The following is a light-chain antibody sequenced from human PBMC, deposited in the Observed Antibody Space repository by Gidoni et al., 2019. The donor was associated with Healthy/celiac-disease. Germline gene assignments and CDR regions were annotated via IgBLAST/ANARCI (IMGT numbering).Light chain of an antibody. CDR2: WSS. CDR3: QQHYDIPWT. CDR1: QSVLYNSNKKNY. V-gene: IGKV4-1*01. Sequence: DIVMTQSPDSLAVSLGERATIICKSSQSVLYNSNKKNYLAWYQQKPGQPPTLLFYWSSTRQAGVPDRFSGSGSGTDFTLSISSLQAEDVAVYYCQQHYDIPWTFGRGTRVELK. J-gene: IGKJ1*01.